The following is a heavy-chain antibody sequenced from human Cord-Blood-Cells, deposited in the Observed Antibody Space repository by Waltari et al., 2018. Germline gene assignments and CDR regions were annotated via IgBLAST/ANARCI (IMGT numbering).Heavy chain of an antibody. V-gene: IGHV4-38-2*02. D-gene: IGHD1-26*01. CDR1: GYSISSGYY. Sequence: QVQLQESGPGLVKPSETLSLTCAVPGYSISSGYYWGWIRQPPGKGLGWIGSIYHSGSTFYNPSLKSRVTISVDTSKNQFSLKLSSVTAADTAVYYCARDRSGSYGASMGYFDYWGQGTLVTVSS. CDR3: ARDRSGSYGASMGYFDY. J-gene: IGHJ4*02. CDR2: IYHSGST.